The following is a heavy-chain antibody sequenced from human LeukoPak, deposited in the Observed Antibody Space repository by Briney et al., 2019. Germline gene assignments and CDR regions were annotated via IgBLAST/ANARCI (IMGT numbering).Heavy chain of an antibody. CDR2: IIPIFGTA. D-gene: IGHD2-15*01. Sequence: ASVKVSCKASGGTFSSYAISWVRQAPGQGLEWMGRIIPIFGTANYAQKFQGRVTITTDESTSTAYMELSSLRSEDTAVYYCARGVVVAASLPWFDPWGQGTLVTVSS. V-gene: IGHV1-69*05. CDR3: ARGVVVAASLPWFDP. CDR1: GGTFSSYA. J-gene: IGHJ5*02.